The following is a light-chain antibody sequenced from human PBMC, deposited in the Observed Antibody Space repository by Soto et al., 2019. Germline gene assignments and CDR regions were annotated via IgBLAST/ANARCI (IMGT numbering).Light chain of an antibody. Sequence: EIVMTQSPATLSVSPGERATLSCRASQSVSSNLAWYQQKPGQAPRLLIYGASNRATGIPARFSGSGSGTDFTLTISSLEPEDFAVYYCQQRKYWPPLTFGQGTRLE. V-gene: IGKV3D-15*01. CDR3: QQRKYWPPLT. CDR2: GAS. J-gene: IGKJ5*01. CDR1: QSVSSN.